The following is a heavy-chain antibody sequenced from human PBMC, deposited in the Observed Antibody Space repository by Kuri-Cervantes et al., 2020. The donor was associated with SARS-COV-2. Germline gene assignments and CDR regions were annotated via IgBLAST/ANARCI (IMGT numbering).Heavy chain of an antibody. V-gene: IGHV3-21*01. CDR1: GFTFSSYS. Sequence: GESLKISCAASGFTFSSYSMNWVRQAPGKGLEWVSSISSSSYIYYADSVKGRFTISRDNAKNSLYLQMNSLRAEDTAVYYCARGASYYYYMDVWGKGTTVTSP. CDR2: ISSSSYI. CDR3: ARGASYYYYMDV. J-gene: IGHJ6*03.